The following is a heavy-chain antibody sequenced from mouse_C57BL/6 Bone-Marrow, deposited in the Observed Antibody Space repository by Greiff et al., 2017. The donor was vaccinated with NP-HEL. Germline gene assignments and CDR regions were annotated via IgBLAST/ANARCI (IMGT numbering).Heavy chain of an antibody. CDR1: GFSFNTYA. CDR2: IRSKSNNYAT. J-gene: IGHJ3*01. Sequence: EVQLVESGGGLVQPKGSLKLSCAASGFSFNTYAMNWVRQAPGKGLEWVARIRSKSNNYATYYADSVKDRFTISRDDSESMLYLQMNNLKTEYTAMYYCVRPLYYDPPWFAYWGHGTLVTVSA. V-gene: IGHV10-1*01. CDR3: VRPLYYDPPWFAY. D-gene: IGHD2-4*01.